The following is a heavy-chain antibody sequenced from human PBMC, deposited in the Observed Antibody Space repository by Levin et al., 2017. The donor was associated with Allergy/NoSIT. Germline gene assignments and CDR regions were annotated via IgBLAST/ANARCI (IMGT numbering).Heavy chain of an antibody. CDR3: AKEGPGRDCDY. CDR2: ISYDGSDK. CDR1: GFTFSSYA. D-gene: IGHD2-2*01. V-gene: IGHV3-30*18. J-gene: IGHJ4*02. Sequence: LSLTCAASGFTFSSYAMHWVRQAPGKGLEWVAFISYDGSDKSYAESVKGRFTISRDDSKNTLYLQMNSLRAEHTAAYCCAKEGPGRDCDYWGKGTLVAVSS.